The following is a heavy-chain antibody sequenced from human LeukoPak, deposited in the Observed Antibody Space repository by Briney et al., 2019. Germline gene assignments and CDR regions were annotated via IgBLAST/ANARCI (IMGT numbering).Heavy chain of an antibody. Sequence: SETLSLTCTVSGGSITTSSYYWGWVRQPPGKGLEWIGCTSHSGATFYSPSLRSRVSISVDTSNSQFSLKLSSMTATDTAVYYCAKTTRASIRSAFDIWGQGTLVTVSS. CDR3: AKTTRASIRSAFDI. D-gene: IGHD1-7*01. J-gene: IGHJ3*02. CDR2: TSHSGAT. V-gene: IGHV4-39*01. CDR1: GGSITTSSYY.